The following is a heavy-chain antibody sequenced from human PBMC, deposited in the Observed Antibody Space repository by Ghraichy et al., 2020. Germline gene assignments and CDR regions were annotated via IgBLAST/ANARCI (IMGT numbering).Heavy chain of an antibody. V-gene: IGHV3-74*01. D-gene: IGHD2-15*01. CDR2: INTDGSTT. J-gene: IGHJ4*02. CDR3: TSSLGGGQGAY. CDR1: GFTFSSYW. Sequence: GGSLRLSCAATGFTFSSYWMHWVRQAPGKGLVWISRINTDGSTTDYADSVKGRFTISRDNAKNTLYLKMNSLRAEDTAVYYCTSSLGGGQGAYWGQGTLVTFSS.